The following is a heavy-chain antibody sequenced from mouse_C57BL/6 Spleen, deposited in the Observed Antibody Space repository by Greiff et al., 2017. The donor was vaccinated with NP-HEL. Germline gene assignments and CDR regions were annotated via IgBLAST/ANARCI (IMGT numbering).Heavy chain of an antibody. D-gene: IGHD1-1*01. CDR2: ISYDGSN. CDR3: ARDSYYYGSSLYAMDY. J-gene: IGHJ4*01. V-gene: IGHV3-6*01. Sequence: EVQLVESGPGLVKPSQSLSLTCSVTGYSITSGYYWNWIRQFPGNKLEWMGYISYDGSNNYNPSLKNRISITRDTSKNQFFLKLNSVTTEDTATYYCARDSYYYGSSLYAMDYWCQGTSVTVSS. CDR1: GYSITSGYY.